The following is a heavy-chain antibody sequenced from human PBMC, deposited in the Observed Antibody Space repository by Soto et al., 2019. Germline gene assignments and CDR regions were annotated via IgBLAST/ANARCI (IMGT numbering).Heavy chain of an antibody. Sequence: QVQLQESGPGLVKPSQTLSLTCTVSGGSISSGGYYWSWIRQHPGKGLEWIGYIYYSRSTYYNPSRKSRVTISVDTSKNQSSLKLSSVTAADTAVYYCASGSGSYYSWFDPWGQGTLVTVSS. CDR2: IYYSRST. CDR3: ASGSGSYYSWFDP. V-gene: IGHV4-31*03. D-gene: IGHD3-10*01. J-gene: IGHJ5*02. CDR1: GGSISSGGYY.